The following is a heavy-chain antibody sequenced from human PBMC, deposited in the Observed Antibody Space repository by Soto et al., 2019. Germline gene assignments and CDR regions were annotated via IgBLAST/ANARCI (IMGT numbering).Heavy chain of an antibody. CDR1: GFTFSNYW. CDR2: INSDGSST. J-gene: IGHJ4*02. V-gene: IGHV3-74*01. Sequence: WSLRLSCAASGFTFSNYWMHWVRQAPGKGLVWVSRINSDGSSTYYADSVKGRFTISRDNAKNTLYLQMNSLRAEDTALYYCARQGFESWGQGTPVTVSS. CDR3: ARQGFES.